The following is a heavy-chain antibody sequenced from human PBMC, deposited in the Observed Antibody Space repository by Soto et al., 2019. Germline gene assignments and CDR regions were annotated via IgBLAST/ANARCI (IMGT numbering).Heavy chain of an antibody. V-gene: IGHV3-23*01. Sequence: GGSLRLSCAASGFTFSSYAMSWVRQAPGKGLEWVSAISGSGGSTYYADSVKGRFTISRDNSKNTLYLQMNSLRAEDTAVYYCAIIGGGPNWNFDYWGQGTLVTVSS. D-gene: IGHD1-1*01. CDR1: GFTFSSYA. CDR2: ISGSGGST. J-gene: IGHJ4*02. CDR3: AIIGGGPNWNFDY.